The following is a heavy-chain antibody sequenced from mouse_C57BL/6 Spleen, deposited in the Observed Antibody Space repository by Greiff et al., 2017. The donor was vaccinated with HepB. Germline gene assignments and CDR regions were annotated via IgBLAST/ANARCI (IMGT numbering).Heavy chain of an antibody. CDR1: GYAFSSSW. D-gene: IGHD1-1*01. Sequence: QVQLKESGPELVKPGASVKISCKASGYAFSSSWMNWVKQRPGKGLEWIGRIYPGDGDTNYNGKFKGKATLTADKSSSTAYMQLSSLTSEDSAVYFCARSGFTTVVAPFDYWGQGTTLTVSS. V-gene: IGHV1-82*01. CDR2: IYPGDGDT. CDR3: ARSGFTTVVAPFDY. J-gene: IGHJ2*01.